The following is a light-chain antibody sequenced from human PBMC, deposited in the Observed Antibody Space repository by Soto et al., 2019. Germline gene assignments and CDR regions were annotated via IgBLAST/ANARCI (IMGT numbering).Light chain of an antibody. J-gene: IGLJ1*01. Sequence: QSVLTQPASVSGSPGQSITISCTGTSSDVGGYNYVSWYQQHPGKAPKLMIYEVNNRPSGVSNRFSGSKSGNTASLTISGXXXEDEADYYCSSCTSSSTLALYVFGTGTKLTVL. CDR3: SSCTSSSTLALYV. V-gene: IGLV2-14*01. CDR2: EVN. CDR1: SSDVGGYNY.